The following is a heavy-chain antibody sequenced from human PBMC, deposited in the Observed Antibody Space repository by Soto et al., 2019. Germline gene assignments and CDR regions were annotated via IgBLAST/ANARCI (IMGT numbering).Heavy chain of an antibody. CDR1: GGSISSYY. V-gene: IGHV4-59*01. D-gene: IGHD6-19*01. J-gene: IGHJ6*02. Sequence: SETLSLTCTVSGGSISSYYWSWIRQPPGKGLEWIGYIYYSGSTNYNPSPKSRVTISVDTSKNQFSLKLSSVTAADTAVYYCARVAGAYYYYGMDVWGQGTTVTVSS. CDR3: ARVAGAYYYYGMDV. CDR2: IYYSGST.